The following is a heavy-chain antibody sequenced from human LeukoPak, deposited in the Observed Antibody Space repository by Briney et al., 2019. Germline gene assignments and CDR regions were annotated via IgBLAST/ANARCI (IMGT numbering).Heavy chain of an antibody. V-gene: IGHV7-4-1*02. D-gene: IGHD3-16*02. CDR2: INTNTGNP. CDR3: ARDHYDYVWGSYRSADYYYYMDV. CDR1: GYTFTSYA. J-gene: IGHJ6*03. Sequence: ASVKVSCKASGYTFTSYAMNWVRQAPGQGLEWMGWINTNTGNPTYAQGFTGRFVFSLDTSVSTAYLQISSLKAEDTAVYYCARDHYDYVWGSYRSADYYYYMDVWGKGTTVTVSS.